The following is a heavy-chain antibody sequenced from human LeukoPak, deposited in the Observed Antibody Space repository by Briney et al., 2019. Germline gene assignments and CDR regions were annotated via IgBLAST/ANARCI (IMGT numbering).Heavy chain of an antibody. V-gene: IGHV4-34*01. CDR1: GGSFSGYY. CDR3: ARGSNSGSYRAFDY. Sequence: SETLSLTCAVYGGSFSGYYWSWIRQPPGKGLEWIGEINHSGSTNYNPSLKSRVTISVDTSKNQFSLKLSSVTAADTAVYYCARGSNSGSYRAFDYWGQGTLVTVSS. CDR2: INHSGST. D-gene: IGHD1-26*01. J-gene: IGHJ4*02.